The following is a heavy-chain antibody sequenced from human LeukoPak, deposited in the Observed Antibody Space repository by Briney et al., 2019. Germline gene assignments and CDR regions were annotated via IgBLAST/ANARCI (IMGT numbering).Heavy chain of an antibody. CDR3: ARGYSGIAARQGVGGY. CDR1: GFTFSSYG. V-gene: IGHV3-33*01. D-gene: IGHD6-6*01. J-gene: IGHJ4*02. CDR2: IWYDGSNK. Sequence: GGSLRLSCAASGFTFSSYGMHWVRQAPGKGLEWVAVIWYDGSNKYYADSVKGRFTISRDNSKNTLYLQMNSLRAEDTAVYYCARGYSGIAARQGVGGYWGQGTLVTVSS.